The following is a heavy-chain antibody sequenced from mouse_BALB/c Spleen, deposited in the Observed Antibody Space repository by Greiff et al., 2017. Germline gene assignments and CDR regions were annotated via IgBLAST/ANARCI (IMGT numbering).Heavy chain of an antibody. CDR3: ARISYGYDGYYAMDY. CDR2: IWWNDNK. CDR1: GFSLSTYGIG. Sequence: QVTLKVSGPGILQPSQTLSLTCSFSGFSLSTYGIGVGWIRQPSGKGLEWLAHIWWNDNKYYNTALKSRLTISKDTSNNQVFLKIASVDTADTATYYCARISYGYDGYYAMDYWGQGTSVTVSS. V-gene: IGHV8-11*01. J-gene: IGHJ4*01. D-gene: IGHD2-2*01.